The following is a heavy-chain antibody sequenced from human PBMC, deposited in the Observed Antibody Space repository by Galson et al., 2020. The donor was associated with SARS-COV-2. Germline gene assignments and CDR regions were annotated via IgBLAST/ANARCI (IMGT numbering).Heavy chain of an antibody. CDR3: ARDGLYYYDSSGYQTYYFDY. D-gene: IGHD3-22*01. CDR2: ISYDGSNK. V-gene: IGHV3-30*01. Sequence: GESLKISCAASGFTFSSYAMHWVRQAPGKGLEWVAVISYDGSNKYYADSVKGRFTISRDNSKNTLYLQMNSLRAEDTAVYYCARDGLYYYDSSGYQTYYFDYWGQGTLVTVSS. J-gene: IGHJ4*02. CDR1: GFTFSSYA.